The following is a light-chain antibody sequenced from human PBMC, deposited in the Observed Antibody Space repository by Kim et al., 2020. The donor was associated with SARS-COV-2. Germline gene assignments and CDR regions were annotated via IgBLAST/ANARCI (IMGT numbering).Light chain of an antibody. CDR2: DAS. V-gene: IGKV3-11*01. CDR3: QQRSNWPPDT. Sequence: EIVLTQSPATLSLSPGERATLSCRASQSVSSYLAWYQQKPGQAPRLLIYDASNRATGIPARFSGSGSGTDFTLTISSLEPEDFAVYYCQQRSNWPPDTFGGGTKLEI. CDR1: QSVSSY. J-gene: IGKJ4*01.